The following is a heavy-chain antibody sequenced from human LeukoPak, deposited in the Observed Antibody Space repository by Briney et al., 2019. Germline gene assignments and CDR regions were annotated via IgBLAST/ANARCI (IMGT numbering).Heavy chain of an antibody. CDR2: IKQDGSEK. Sequence: GGSLRLSCAASGFTFSSYWMSWIRQAPGKGLEWVANIKQDGSEKYYVDSVKGRFTISRDNAKNTLYLQMNSLRAEDTAVYYCAKLYDSSGYYYLYYFDYWGQGTLVTVSS. CDR1: GFTFSSYW. D-gene: IGHD3-22*01. CDR3: AKLYDSSGYYYLYYFDY. J-gene: IGHJ4*02. V-gene: IGHV3-7*03.